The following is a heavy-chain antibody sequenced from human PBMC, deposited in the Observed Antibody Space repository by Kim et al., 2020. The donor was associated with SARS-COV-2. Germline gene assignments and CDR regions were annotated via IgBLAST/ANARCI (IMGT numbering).Heavy chain of an antibody. J-gene: IGHJ4*02. CDR3: AKDRSDILTGYYQRGLFDY. V-gene: IGHV3-23*01. Sequence: GGSLRLSCAASGFTFSSYAMSWVRQAPGKGLEWVSAISGSGGSTYYADSVKGRFTISRDNSKNTLYLQMNSLRAEDTAVYYCAKDRSDILTGYYQRGLFDYWGQGTLVTVSS. CDR2: ISGSGGST. CDR1: GFTFSSYA. D-gene: IGHD3-9*01.